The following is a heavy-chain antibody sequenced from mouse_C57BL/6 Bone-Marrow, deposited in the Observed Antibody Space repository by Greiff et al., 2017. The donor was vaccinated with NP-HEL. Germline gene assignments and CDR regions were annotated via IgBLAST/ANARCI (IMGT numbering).Heavy chain of an antibody. CDR1: GYTFTDYN. V-gene: IGHV1-18*01. CDR3: ARGGLRRRTWFAY. CDR2: INPNNGGT. J-gene: IGHJ3*01. D-gene: IGHD2-4*01. Sequence: EVQLQQSGPELVKPGASVKIPCKASGYTFTDYNMDWVKQSHGKSLEWIGDINPNNGGTIYNQLFKGKATLTVDKSSSTVYMELRSLTSENTAVYYCARGGLRRRTWFAYWGQGTLVTVSA.